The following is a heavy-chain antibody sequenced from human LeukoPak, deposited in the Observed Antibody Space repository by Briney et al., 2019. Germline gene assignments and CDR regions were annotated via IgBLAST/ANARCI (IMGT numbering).Heavy chain of an antibody. CDR3: ARDIAAAGTRGIHNWFDP. V-gene: IGHV1-18*01. Sequence: ASVKVSCKASGYTFTSYGISWVRQAPGQGLEWMGWISAYNGNTNYAQKLQGRVTMTTDTSTSTAYMELRSLRSDDTAVYYCARDIAAAGTRGIHNWFDPWGQGTLVTVSS. CDR1: GYTFTSYG. D-gene: IGHD6-13*01. CDR2: ISAYNGNT. J-gene: IGHJ5*02.